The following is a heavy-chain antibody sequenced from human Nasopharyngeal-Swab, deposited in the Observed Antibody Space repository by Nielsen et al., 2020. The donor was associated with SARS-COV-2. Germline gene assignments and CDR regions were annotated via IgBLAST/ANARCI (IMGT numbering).Heavy chain of an antibody. CDR3: ARAVHCSGDSCYWRYFDY. J-gene: IGHJ4*02. CDR2: ISYDGSNK. Sequence: WIRQPPGKGLEWVAVISYDGSNKYYADSVKGRFTISRDNAKNSLSLQMNSLRAEDTAIYYCARAVHCSGDSCYWRYFDYWGRGTLVTVSS. D-gene: IGHD2-15*01. V-gene: IGHV3-30-3*01.